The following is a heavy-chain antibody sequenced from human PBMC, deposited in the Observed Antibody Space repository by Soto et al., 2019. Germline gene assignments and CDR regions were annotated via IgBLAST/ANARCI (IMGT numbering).Heavy chain of an antibody. CDR3: ARYDYGSGNDYNIDY. V-gene: IGHV1-46*01. CDR1: GYTFTAYY. Sequence: ASVKVSCKASGYTFTAYYIHWVRQAPGQGLEWMVMFNPKASTAAYAQSFQERVTITRDMSTSTVYMELSSLRSEDTAVYYCARYDYGSGNDYNIDYWGQGILVTVSS. D-gene: IGHD3-10*01. CDR2: FNPKASTA. J-gene: IGHJ4*02.